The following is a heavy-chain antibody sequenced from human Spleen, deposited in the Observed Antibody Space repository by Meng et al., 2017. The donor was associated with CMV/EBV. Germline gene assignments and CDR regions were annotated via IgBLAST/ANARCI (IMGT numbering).Heavy chain of an antibody. J-gene: IGHJ4*02. CDR3: AREGIAARRFDY. Sequence: SETLSLTCSVSGGSVNNKDSYWSWIRQPPGKGLEWIGYIYYSGSTNYNPSLKSRVTISVDTSKNQFSLKLSSVTAADTAVYYCAREGIAARRFDYWGQGTLVTVSS. CDR2: IYYSGST. V-gene: IGHV4-61*08. D-gene: IGHD6-6*01. CDR1: GGSVNNKDSY.